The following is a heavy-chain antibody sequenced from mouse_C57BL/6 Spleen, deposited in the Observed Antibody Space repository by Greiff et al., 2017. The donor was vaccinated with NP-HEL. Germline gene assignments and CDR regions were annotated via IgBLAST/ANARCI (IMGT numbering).Heavy chain of an antibody. V-gene: IGHV1-52*01. D-gene: IGHD2-1*01. Sequence: QVQLQQSGAELVRPGSSVKLSCKASGYTFTSYWMHWVKQRPIQGLEWIGNIDPSDSETHYNQKFKDKATLTVDKSSSTAYMQLSSLTSEDSAVYYCARTEDGNYVSFDYWGQGTTLTVSS. CDR1: GYTFTSYW. CDR3: ARTEDGNYVSFDY. CDR2: IDPSDSET. J-gene: IGHJ2*01.